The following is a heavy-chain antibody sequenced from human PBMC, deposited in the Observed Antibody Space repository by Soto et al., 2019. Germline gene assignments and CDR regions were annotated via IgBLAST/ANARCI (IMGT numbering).Heavy chain of an antibody. CDR3: ARQDAFDV. Sequence: QVQLVQSGAEVKEPGASVKVSCKASGYTFSSYGMHWVRQAPGQRLEWMGWINVGNGNTAYSQKFQGRVTYTRDTIASTAYMDLSSLTSEDTAVYYCARQDAFDVWGQGTMVTVSS. CDR1: GYTFSSYG. V-gene: IGHV1-3*01. CDR2: INVGNGNT. J-gene: IGHJ3*01.